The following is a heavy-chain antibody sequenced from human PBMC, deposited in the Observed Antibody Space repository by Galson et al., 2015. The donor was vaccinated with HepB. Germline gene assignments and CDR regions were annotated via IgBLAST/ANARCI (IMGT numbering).Heavy chain of an antibody. V-gene: IGHV4-34*01. CDR3: ARDIIAAAGTSYFDL. CDR1: GGSFSGYY. Sequence: SETLSLTCAVYGGSFSGYYWSWIRQPPGRGLEWIGEINHTGSTNYNPSLKSRVTISVDTSKNQFSLKLSSVTAGDTAVYYCARDIIAAAGTSYFDLWGRGTLVTVSS. CDR2: INHTGST. D-gene: IGHD6-13*01. J-gene: IGHJ2*01.